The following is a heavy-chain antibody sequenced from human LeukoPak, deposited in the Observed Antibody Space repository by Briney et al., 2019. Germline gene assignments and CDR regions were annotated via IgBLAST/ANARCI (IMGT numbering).Heavy chain of an antibody. Sequence: GGSLRLSCAASGFTFSSHWMSWVRQAPGKGLEWVANIKQDGSERYYVDSVKGRFTISRDNAKTSMYLQMSYLRAEDTAVYYCARALGNGFDYWGQGTLVTVSS. CDR2: IKQDGSER. J-gene: IGHJ4*02. CDR3: ARALGNGFDY. V-gene: IGHV3-7*01. CDR1: GFTFSSHW. D-gene: IGHD2-8*01.